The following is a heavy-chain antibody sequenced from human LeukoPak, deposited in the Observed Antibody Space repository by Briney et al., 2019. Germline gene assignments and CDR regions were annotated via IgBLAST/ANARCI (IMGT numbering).Heavy chain of an antibody. CDR2: ISGSGGGT. CDR1: GFTFSSYA. J-gene: IGHJ4*02. CDR3: AKKANSGSYWEPGGYFDY. V-gene: IGHV3-23*01. D-gene: IGHD3-10*01. Sequence: PGGSLRLSCAASGFTFSSYAMNWVRQAPGKGLEWVSAISGSGGGTYYADSVKGRFTISRDNSKNTLYLQMNSLRAEDTAVYYCAKKANSGSYWEPGGYFDYWGQGTLVTVSS.